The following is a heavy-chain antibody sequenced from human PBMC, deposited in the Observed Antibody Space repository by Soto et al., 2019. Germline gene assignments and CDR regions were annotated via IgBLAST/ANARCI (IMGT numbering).Heavy chain of an antibody. V-gene: IGHV1-8*01. CDR2: MNPNSGNT. Sequence: ASVKVSCKASGYTFTSHDINWVRQATGQGLEWMGWMNPNSGNTGHAQKFQGRVTMTRNTSISTAYMELSSLRSEDTAVYYCARGGAWTTVVTSYCIEVWGQGTTVTVSS. J-gene: IGHJ6*01. CDR3: ARGGAWTTVVTSYCIEV. D-gene: IGHD4-17*01. CDR1: GYTFTSHD.